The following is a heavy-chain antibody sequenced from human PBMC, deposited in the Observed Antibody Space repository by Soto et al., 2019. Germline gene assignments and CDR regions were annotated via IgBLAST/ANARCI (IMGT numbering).Heavy chain of an antibody. D-gene: IGHD6-19*01. V-gene: IGHV5-51*01. CDR3: ARRNAIAVADIFDAFDI. CDR2: IYPGDSDT. CDR1: GYSFTSYW. J-gene: IGHJ3*02. Sequence: GESLKISCKGSGYSFTSYWIGWVRQMPGKGLEWMGIIYPGDSDTRYSPSFQGQVTISADKSISTAYLQWSSLKASDTAMYYCARRNAIAVADIFDAFDIWGQGTMVTVSS.